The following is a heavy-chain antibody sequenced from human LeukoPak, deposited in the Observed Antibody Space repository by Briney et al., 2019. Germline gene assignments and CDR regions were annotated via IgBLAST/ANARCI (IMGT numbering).Heavy chain of an antibody. CDR1: GDSVSSNSAS. V-gene: IGHV6-1*01. Sequence: SQTLSLTCAISGDSVSSNSASWNWIRQSPSRGLEWLGRTYYRSKWYYVYAVSVESRITISPDTSKNQFSLQLNSVTPGDTGVYYCARQGSFLDYWGRGSLVTVSS. CDR3: ARQGSFLDY. J-gene: IGHJ4*02. CDR2: TYYRSKWYY.